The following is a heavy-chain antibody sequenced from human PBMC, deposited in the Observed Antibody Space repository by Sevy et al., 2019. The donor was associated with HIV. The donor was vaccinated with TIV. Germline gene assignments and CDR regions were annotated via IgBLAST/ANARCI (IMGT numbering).Heavy chain of an antibody. J-gene: IGHJ6*02. CDR1: GFSFRSYW. CDR2: IKLDGDEK. CDR3: ARDSKGGLDV. V-gene: IGHV3-7*01. Sequence: GGSLRLSCTASGFSFRSYWMTWVRQALGMGLEWVANIKLDGDEKYYVESLKGRFTISRDNVKNSLYLQMNNLRAEDTAVYYCARDSKGGLDVWGQGTTVTVSS. D-gene: IGHD4-4*01.